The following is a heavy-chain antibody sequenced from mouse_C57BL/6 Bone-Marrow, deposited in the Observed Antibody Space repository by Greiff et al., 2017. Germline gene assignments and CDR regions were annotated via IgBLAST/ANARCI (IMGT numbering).Heavy chain of an antibody. CDR2: IYPSDSET. Sequence: QVQLKQPGAELVRPGSSVKLSCKASGYTFTSYWMDWVKQRPGQGLEWIGNIYPSDSETHYNQKFKDKATLTVDKSSSTAYMQLSSLTSEDSAVYYCARGVWSYFDYWGQGTTLTVSS. V-gene: IGHV1-61*01. J-gene: IGHJ2*01. D-gene: IGHD2-10*02. CDR1: GYTFTSYW. CDR3: ARGVWSYFDY.